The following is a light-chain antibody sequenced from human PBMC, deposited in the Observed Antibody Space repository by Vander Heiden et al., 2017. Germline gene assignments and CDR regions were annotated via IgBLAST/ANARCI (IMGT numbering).Light chain of an antibody. CDR2: EDS. Sequence: SYVLPPPPSVSVSPGQTARITCGGNNIGSKSVDWYQQKPGQAPVLVVYEDSDRPSGIPEQFSGSNSGNTATLTISRVEAGDEADYYCQVWDSSSDHVVFGGGTKLTVL. V-gene: IGLV3-21*02. J-gene: IGLJ2*01. CDR3: QVWDSSSDHVV. CDR1: NIGSKS.